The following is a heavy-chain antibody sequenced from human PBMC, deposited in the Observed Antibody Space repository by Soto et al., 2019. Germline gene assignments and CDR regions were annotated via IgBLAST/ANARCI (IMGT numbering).Heavy chain of an antibody. J-gene: IGHJ6*02. CDR1: GGSISSGDYY. Sequence: QVQLQESGPGLVKPSQTLSLTCTVSGGSISSGDYYWSWIRQPPGKGLEWIGYINYSGSTYYNPSLKSRITISVDTSKNQFSLKLTSVTAADTAVYYCASHDYAHYGLDVWGQGTTVTVSS. CDR2: INYSGST. D-gene: IGHD3-16*01. V-gene: IGHV4-30-4*01. CDR3: ASHDYAHYGLDV.